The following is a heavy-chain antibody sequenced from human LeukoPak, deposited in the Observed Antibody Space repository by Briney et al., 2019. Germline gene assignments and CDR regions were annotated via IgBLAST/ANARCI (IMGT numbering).Heavy chain of an antibody. J-gene: IGHJ4*02. D-gene: IGHD6-13*01. CDR2: ISYDGSNK. Sequence: GGSLRLSCAASGFTFSSYAMHWVRQAPGKGLEWVAVISYDGSNKYYADSVKGRFTISRDNSKNTLYLQMNSLRAEDTAVYYCVSRQQLVRTNDYWGQGTLVTVSS. CDR3: VSRQQLVRTNDY. V-gene: IGHV3-30-3*01. CDR1: GFTFSSYA.